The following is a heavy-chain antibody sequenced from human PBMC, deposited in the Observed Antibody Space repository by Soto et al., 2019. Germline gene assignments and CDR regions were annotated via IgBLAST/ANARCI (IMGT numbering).Heavy chain of an antibody. CDR2: ISYDGSNK. CDR3: AKGNSSGYYSSRGWFDP. CDR1: GFTFSSYG. Sequence: QVQLVESGGGVVQPGRSLRLSCAASGFTFSSYGMHWVRQAPGKGLEWVAVISYDGSNKYYADSVKGRFTISRDNSKNTLYLQMNSLRAEDTAVYYCAKGNSSGYYSSRGWFDPWGQGTLVTVSS. D-gene: IGHD3-22*01. V-gene: IGHV3-30*18. J-gene: IGHJ5*02.